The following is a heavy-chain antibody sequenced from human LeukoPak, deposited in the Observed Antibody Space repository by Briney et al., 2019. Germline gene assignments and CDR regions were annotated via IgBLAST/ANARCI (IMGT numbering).Heavy chain of an antibody. CDR1: GYTLTELS. V-gene: IGHV1-24*01. D-gene: IGHD2/OR15-2a*01. CDR2: FDPEDGET. CDR3: ATVYCKTTTCLGT. Sequence: ASVKVSCKVSGYTLTELSMHWVRQAPGKGLEWMGGFDPEDGETIYAQKFQGRVTMTEDTSTDTAYMELSSLTSEDTAMYYCATVYCKTTTCLGTWGQGTLVTVSS. J-gene: IGHJ5*02.